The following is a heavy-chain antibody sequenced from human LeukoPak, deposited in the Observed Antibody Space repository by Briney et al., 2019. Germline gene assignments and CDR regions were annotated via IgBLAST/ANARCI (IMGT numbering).Heavy chain of an antibody. CDR3: ARGTSGSSGYYEPLFDY. D-gene: IGHD3-22*01. CDR1: GGSISSGTYY. CDR2: IYYSGST. Sequence: SETLSLTCTVSGGSISSGTYYWSWIRQHPGKGLEWIGYIYYSGSTYYNPSLKSRVTISVDTSKNQFSLKLSSVTAADTAMYYCARGTSGSSGYYEPLFDYWGQGTLVTVSS. J-gene: IGHJ4*02. V-gene: IGHV4-31*03.